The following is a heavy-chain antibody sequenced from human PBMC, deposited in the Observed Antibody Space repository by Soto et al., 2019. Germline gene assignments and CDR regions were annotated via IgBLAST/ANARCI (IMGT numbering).Heavy chain of an antibody. D-gene: IGHD2-2*01. Sequence: EVQLVESGGGLVQPGRSLRLSCAASGFSFDEYAMHWVRQAPGKGLEWVSGVSWNSGTMGYGDSVRGRFAISRDNAKNSLYLQMNSLTTEDTALYYCAKGFCRSTMFLTYSSMDVWCKGTTVTVSS. CDR1: GFSFDEYA. CDR3: AKGFCRSTMFLTYSSMDV. CDR2: VSWNSGTM. V-gene: IGHV3-9*01. J-gene: IGHJ6*03.